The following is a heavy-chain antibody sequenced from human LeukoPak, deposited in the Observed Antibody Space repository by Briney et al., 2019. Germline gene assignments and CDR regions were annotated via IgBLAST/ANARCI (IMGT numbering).Heavy chain of an antibody. D-gene: IGHD3-9*01. CDR1: GGSIGSYY. J-gene: IGHJ4*02. Sequence: SETLSLTCAVSGGSIGSYYWSWIRQPPGKGLEWIGYIHDSGSTKYNPSLKSRVTISVDTSKNQFSLKLSSVTAADTAVYYCARVRYYDILTGYYGDGYFDYWGQGTLVTVSS. CDR3: ARVRYYDILTGYYGDGYFDY. V-gene: IGHV4-59*01. CDR2: IHDSGST.